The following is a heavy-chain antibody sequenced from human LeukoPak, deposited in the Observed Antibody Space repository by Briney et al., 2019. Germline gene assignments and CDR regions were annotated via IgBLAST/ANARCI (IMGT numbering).Heavy chain of an antibody. Sequence: GGSLRLSCVASGFTFRNAWMSWVRQAPGKGLEWVGRIKSQTDGGTIDYAAPVKGRFTISRDNSKNTLYLQMNSLRAEDTAVYYCAKGKGSSWYFVPVPSYTPYFDYWGQGTLVTVSS. J-gene: IGHJ4*02. CDR1: GFTFRNAW. CDR2: IKSQTDGGTI. CDR3: AKGKGSSWYFVPVPSYTPYFDY. D-gene: IGHD6-13*01. V-gene: IGHV3-15*01.